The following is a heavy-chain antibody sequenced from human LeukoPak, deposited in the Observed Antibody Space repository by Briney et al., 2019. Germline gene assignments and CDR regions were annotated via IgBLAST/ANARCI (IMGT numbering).Heavy chain of an antibody. CDR1: GFTFNTYG. D-gene: IGHD2-2*01. CDR3: AKAAYCTSTSCHFSGYAQRPLDS. Sequence: GRSLRLSCVASGFTFNTYGIHWVRQAPGKGLEWVAGISSDGSSKDYADSVKGRFTISRDNSKNTLYLQMNSLRAEGTAVYYCAKAAYCTSTSCHFSGYAQRPLDSWGQGTLVTVSS. J-gene: IGHJ4*02. CDR2: ISSDGSSK. V-gene: IGHV3-30*18.